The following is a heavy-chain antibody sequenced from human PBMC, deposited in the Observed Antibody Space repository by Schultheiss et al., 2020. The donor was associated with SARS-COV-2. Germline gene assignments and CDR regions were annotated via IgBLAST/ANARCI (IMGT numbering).Heavy chain of an antibody. V-gene: IGHV4-39*07. CDR2: INHSGST. J-gene: IGHJ6*02. D-gene: IGHD3-3*01. CDR3: ARTGDYDFWSGRGYYYYGMDV. Sequence: SQTLSLTCTVSGGSISSSSYYWSWIRQPPGKGLEWIGEINHSGSTNYNPSLKSRVTISVDTSKNQFSLKLSSVTAADTAVYYCARTGDYDFWSGRGYYYYGMDVWGQGTTVTVSS. CDR1: GGSISSSSYY.